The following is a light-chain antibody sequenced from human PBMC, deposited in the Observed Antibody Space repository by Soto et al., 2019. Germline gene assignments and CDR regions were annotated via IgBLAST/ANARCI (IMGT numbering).Light chain of an antibody. CDR3: QRYGRSLAGT. J-gene: IGKJ1*01. CDR2: AAS. CDR1: QSVISNY. Sequence: EVVLTQSPGTVSLSPGGRVTLSCRASQSVISNYLAWYPQRAGQAPRLLIYAASSRATGIRDRISGSGSGTHLALSISRLEPEDFAVYYCQRYGRSLAGTFYHGTKVE. V-gene: IGKV3-20*01.